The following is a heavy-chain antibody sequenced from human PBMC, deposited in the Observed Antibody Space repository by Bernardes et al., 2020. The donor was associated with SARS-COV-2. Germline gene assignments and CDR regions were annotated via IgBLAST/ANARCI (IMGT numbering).Heavy chain of an antibody. CDR3: ARGLRTVTSSFDS. CDR2: LYSGGNT. V-gene: IGHV3-53*04. CDR1: GFSVRTKY. J-gene: IGHJ4*02. D-gene: IGHD4-17*01. Sequence: GGSLRLSCAVSGFSVRTKYMTWVRQAPGKGLEWVSVLYSGGNTYYAASVRGRFTISRHDSNNTVYLQMSSLRPEDTAVYYCARGLRTVTSSFDSWGQGTLVTVSS.